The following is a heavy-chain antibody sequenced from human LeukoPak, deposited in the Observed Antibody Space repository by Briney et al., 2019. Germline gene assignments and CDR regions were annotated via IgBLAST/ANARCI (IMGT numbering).Heavy chain of an antibody. CDR1: GYTFTGYY. J-gene: IGHJ4*02. V-gene: IGHV1-2*02. CDR3: ARSVVGATWVDY. D-gene: IGHD1-26*01. Sequence: ASVKVSCKASGYTFTGYYMHWVRQAPGQGLEWMGWINPNSGGTNYAQKFQGRVTMTRDTSFSTAYMELSRLRSDDTAVYYCARSVVGATWVDYWGQGTLVTVSS. CDR2: INPNSGGT.